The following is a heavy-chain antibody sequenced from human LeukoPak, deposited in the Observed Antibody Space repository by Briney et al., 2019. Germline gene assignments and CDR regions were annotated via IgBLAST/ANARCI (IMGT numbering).Heavy chain of an antibody. CDR3: ATATNGRHYDY. Sequence: GGSLRLSCTTSGLTFSTSGFNWVRQAPGKGLEWVASIGPTGFDRYHADSIKGRFTISRDNANNFLYLQMDSLRAGDTAVYYCATATNGRHYDYWGQGTLLTVSS. D-gene: IGHD1-14*01. J-gene: IGHJ4*02. V-gene: IGHV3-21*06. CDR2: IGPTGFDR. CDR1: GLTFSTSG.